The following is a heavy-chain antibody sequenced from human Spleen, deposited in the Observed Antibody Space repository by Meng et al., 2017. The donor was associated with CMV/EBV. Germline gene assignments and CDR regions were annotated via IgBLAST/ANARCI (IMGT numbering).Heavy chain of an antibody. CDR3: ARENTVGLWFNYFDY. J-gene: IGHJ4*02. CDR2: MYYSGST. Sequence: QVQESGPGLVKFSETLSLTCTVSGGSISSSSYYWGWIRQPPGKGLEWIGSMYYSGSTYYNPSLKSRVTISVDTSKNQFSLKLSSVTAADTAVYYCARENTVGLWFNYFDYWGQGTLVTVSS. CDR1: GGSISSSSYY. V-gene: IGHV4-39*07. D-gene: IGHD3-10*01.